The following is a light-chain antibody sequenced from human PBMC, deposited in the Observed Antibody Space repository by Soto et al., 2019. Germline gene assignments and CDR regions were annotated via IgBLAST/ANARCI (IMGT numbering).Light chain of an antibody. CDR2: DTS. J-gene: IGKJ1*01. Sequence: EVVMTQSPATLSVSPGRGLTLYCRASQGIGDTLAWYQHKPGQTPSLLINDTSTRATSVPARFSGSGSGTDFTPTISSLVPEAFSVYYCQQRSNWPPWTFGQGTKVDIK. CDR1: QGIGDT. CDR3: QQRSNWPPWT. V-gene: IGKV3-11*01.